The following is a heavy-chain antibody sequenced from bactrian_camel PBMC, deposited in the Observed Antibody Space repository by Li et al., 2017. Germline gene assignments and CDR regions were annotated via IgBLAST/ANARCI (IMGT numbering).Heavy chain of an antibody. CDR1: GFTVDDAD. CDR3: AAPLGGYSDYGLETGIPLGGY. Sequence: VQLVESGGGSVQAGGSLRLSRAASGFTVDDADMAWYRQVRGRECELVSDIYRDGSTEYADSVKGRFTISQDRDKNTLILQMNSLKPDDTAVYYCAAPLGGYSDYGLETGIPLGGYWGQGTQVTVS. V-gene: IGHV3S66*01. CDR2: IYRDGST. J-gene: IGHJ6*01. D-gene: IGHD4*01.